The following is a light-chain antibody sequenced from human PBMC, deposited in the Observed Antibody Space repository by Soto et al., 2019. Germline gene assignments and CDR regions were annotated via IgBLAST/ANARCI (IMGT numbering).Light chain of an antibody. CDR3: QQRSNSPLT. CDR1: QSVSSS. Sequence: EIVLTQSPATLSLSPGERATLSCRASQSVSSSLAWYQQRPGQAPRLLIYDASNRATGIPARFSGSGSATDFTLTISSLETEDFAVYYCQQRSNSPLTFGGGTKVEIK. V-gene: IGKV3-11*01. J-gene: IGKJ4*01. CDR2: DAS.